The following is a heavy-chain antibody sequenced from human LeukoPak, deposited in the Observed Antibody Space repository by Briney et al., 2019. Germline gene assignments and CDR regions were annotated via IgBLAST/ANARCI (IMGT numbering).Heavy chain of an antibody. D-gene: IGHD3-10*01. V-gene: IGHV1-8*01. CDR1: GYTFTSYD. Sequence: VASVKVSYKASGYTFTSYDINWVRHDTGQGLEWMGWMNPKSDNTGYAQKFQGRVTMTRNTSISTAYMELSSLRSEDTAVYYCARERVLLWFGELSHPRGFDYWGRGTLVTVSS. CDR3: ARERVLLWFGELSHPRGFDY. J-gene: IGHJ4*02. CDR2: MNPKSDNT.